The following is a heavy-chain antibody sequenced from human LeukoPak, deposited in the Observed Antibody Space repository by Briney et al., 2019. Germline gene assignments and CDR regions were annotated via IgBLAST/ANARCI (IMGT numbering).Heavy chain of an antibody. J-gene: IGHJ4*02. D-gene: IGHD2/OR15-2a*01. CDR1: GGSISSGSYY. CDR2: IYTSGST. V-gene: IGHV4-61*02. CDR3: VRDREFTY. Sequence: SETLSLTCTVSGGSISSGSYYWSWIRQPAGKGLEWIGRIYTSGSTNYNPSLKSRVTISVDTSKNQFSLKLSSVTAADTAVYYCVRDREFTYWGQGILVTVSS.